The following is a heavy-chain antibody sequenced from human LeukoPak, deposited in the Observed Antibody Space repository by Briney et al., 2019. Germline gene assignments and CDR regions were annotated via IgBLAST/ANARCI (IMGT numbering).Heavy chain of an antibody. CDR1: GFTFSSYA. J-gene: IGHJ4*02. Sequence: PGGSLRLSCAASGFTFSSYAMSWVRQAPGKGLEWVSFISGSDSTYYADSVKGRFTISRDNSKNTLFLQMSSLRVGGTAVYYCAKETGFSSGGAVDYWGQGILVTVSS. CDR2: ISGSDST. CDR3: AKETGFSSGGAVDY. D-gene: IGHD6-19*01. V-gene: IGHV3-23*01.